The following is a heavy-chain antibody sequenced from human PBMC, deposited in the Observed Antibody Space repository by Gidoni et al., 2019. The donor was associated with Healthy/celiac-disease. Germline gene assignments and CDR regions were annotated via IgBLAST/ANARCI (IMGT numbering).Heavy chain of an antibody. Sequence: QVQLQQWGAGLVQTSETLSLTCAVYGGSFSGYYWSWIRQPPGKGLEWIGEINHSGSTNYNPSIKSRVTISVDTSKNQFSLKLSSVTAADTAVYYCARVFRWLVRPIVSYFDYWGQGTLVTVSS. CDR2: INHSGST. V-gene: IGHV4-34*01. CDR1: GGSFSGYY. CDR3: ARVFRWLVRPIVSYFDY. J-gene: IGHJ4*02. D-gene: IGHD6-19*01.